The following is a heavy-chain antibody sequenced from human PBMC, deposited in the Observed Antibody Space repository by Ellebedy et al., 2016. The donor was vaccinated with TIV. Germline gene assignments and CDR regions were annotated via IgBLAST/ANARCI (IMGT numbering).Heavy chain of an antibody. CDR3: VRGAVYHALDV. CDR1: GYTFTTYY. D-gene: IGHD5/OR15-5a*01. V-gene: IGHV1-46*01. Sequence: ASVKVSCXTSGYTFTTYYIHWVRQAPGQGLEWMGVIIPSDSTTSYSHKFQGRVTMTSDTSSSTVFMDLSSLRSEDTAVYYCVRGAVYHALDVWGQGTMVTVSS. CDR2: IIPSDSTT. J-gene: IGHJ3*01.